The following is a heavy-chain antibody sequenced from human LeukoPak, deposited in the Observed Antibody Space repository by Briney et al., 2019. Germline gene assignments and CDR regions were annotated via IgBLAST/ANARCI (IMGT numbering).Heavy chain of an antibody. D-gene: IGHD4-11*01. CDR3: AKSPRTTAPFDY. J-gene: IGHJ4*02. CDR1: GFTFTKCA. CDR2: ITATGDTA. Sequence: PGGSLRLSCVASGFTFTKCAMSWIRQAPGKGLEWVAIITATGDTAYYADSVKGRFTISRDNSKNTLYLQMNSLRAEDTAVYYCAKSPRTTAPFDYWGQGTLVTVSS. V-gene: IGHV3-23*01.